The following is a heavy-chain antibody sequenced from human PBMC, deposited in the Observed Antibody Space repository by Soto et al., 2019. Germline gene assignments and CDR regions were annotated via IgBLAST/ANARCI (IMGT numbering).Heavy chain of an antibody. CDR3: ASVSWGTAVAL. J-gene: IGHJ3*01. V-gene: IGHV4-39*01. CDR1: GDSVTSHVYY. D-gene: IGHD3-16*01. Sequence: QLQRQEAGPGLVKPSNTLSFNCTVSGDSVTSHVYYWGWIRHPPGRVLAWIGPSYYSGATYYNPSLKSLATISADTSENQFSLKLRSVPAADTSLYYCASVSWGTAVALWGQGTLVTVSS. CDR2: SYYSGAT.